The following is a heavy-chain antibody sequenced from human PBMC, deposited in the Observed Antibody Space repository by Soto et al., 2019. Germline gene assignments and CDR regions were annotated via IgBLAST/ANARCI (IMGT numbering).Heavy chain of an antibody. Sequence: EVQLRESGGGLVQPGGSLRLSCAASGFTFSDYAMNWVRQAPGKGLEWVSGISGSGGDTYYADSVNGRFTISRDNSKNTLYLQMSSLRAEDTAVYLCAKGGCSGVSCGWFDPWGQGTLVTVSS. CDR3: AKGGCSGVSCGWFDP. D-gene: IGHD2-15*01. CDR2: ISGSGGDT. V-gene: IGHV3-23*01. J-gene: IGHJ5*02. CDR1: GFTFSDYA.